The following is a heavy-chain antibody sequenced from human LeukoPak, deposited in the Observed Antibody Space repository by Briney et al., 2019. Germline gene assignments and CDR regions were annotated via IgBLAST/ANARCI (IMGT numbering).Heavy chain of an antibody. Sequence: GGSLRLSCAASGFTFSYYWMGWVRQAPGKGLEWVANIKQDGSEKYYVDSVRGRFTISRDNAKNSLYLQMNSMRAEDTAVYYCARDRNSPAKYYFDYWGQGTLVTVSS. CDR2: IKQDGSEK. D-gene: IGHD1-14*01. J-gene: IGHJ4*02. CDR3: ARDRNSPAKYYFDY. CDR1: GFTFSYYW. V-gene: IGHV3-7*01.